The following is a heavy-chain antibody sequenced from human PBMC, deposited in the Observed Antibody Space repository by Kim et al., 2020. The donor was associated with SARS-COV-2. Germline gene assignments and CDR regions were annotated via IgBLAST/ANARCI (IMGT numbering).Heavy chain of an antibody. Sequence: SETLSLTCAVYGGSFSGYYWSWIRQPPGKGLEWVGEINHSGSTNYNPSLKSRVTISVDTSKNKSSLKLSSVTAADTAVYYYSRGPGYSSSCYVARNWF. J-gene: IGHJ5*01. D-gene: IGHD6-13*01. CDR3: SRGPGYSSSCYVARNWF. V-gene: IGHV4-34*01. CDR1: GGSFSGYY. CDR2: INHSGST.